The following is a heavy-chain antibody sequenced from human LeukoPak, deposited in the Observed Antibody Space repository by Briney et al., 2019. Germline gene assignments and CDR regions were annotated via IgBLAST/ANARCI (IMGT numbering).Heavy chain of an antibody. D-gene: IGHD6-13*01. J-gene: IGHJ4*02. CDR3: AKDRGSSWTTIYYFDY. CDR2: ISGSGGST. V-gene: IGHV3-23*01. Sequence: GGSLRLSCAASGFTFSSYWMSWVRQAPGKGLEWVSAISGSGGSTYYADSVKGRFTISRDNSKNTLYLQMNSLRAEDTAVYYCAKDRGSSWTTIYYFDYWGQGTLVTVSS. CDR1: GFTFSSYW.